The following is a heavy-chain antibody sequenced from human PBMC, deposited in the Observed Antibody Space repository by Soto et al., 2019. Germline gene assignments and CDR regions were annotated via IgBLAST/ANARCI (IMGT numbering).Heavy chain of an antibody. CDR3: AGRSSTVTPRSFDY. D-gene: IGHD2-2*01. CDR2: VDHSGST. Sequence: PSETLSLTXDVSGGSIASSNWCSWVRPPPGKGLEWIGEVDHSGSTDNNPSLKSRVTISVDKSKSQLSLKLSSVTAADTAVYYCAGRSSTVTPRSFDYWGQGPQVTVSS. J-gene: IGHJ4*02. V-gene: IGHV4-4*02. CDR1: GGSIASSNW.